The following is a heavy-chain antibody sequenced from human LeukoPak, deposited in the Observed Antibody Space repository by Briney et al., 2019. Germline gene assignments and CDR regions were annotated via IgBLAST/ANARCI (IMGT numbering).Heavy chain of an antibody. CDR2: ISGSGGGT. D-gene: IGHD5-24*01. J-gene: IGHJ3*01. Sequence: GGSLRLSCAASGFTFSNYAMTWVRQAPGKGLEWVSTISGSGGGTYYADSVKGRFTISRDNSKNTLFLQMNSLRAEDTAIYYCARDIQLSTWGLGTMVTVSS. CDR1: GFTFSNYA. V-gene: IGHV3-23*01. CDR3: ARDIQLST.